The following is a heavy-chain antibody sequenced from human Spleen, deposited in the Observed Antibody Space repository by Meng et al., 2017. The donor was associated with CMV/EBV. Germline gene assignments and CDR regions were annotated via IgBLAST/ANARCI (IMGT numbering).Heavy chain of an antibody. CDR2: ISSSGSTI. V-gene: IGHV3-11*01. Sequence: GESLKISCAASGFTFSDYYMSWIRQAPGKGLGWVSYISSSGSTIYYADSVKGRFTISRDNAKNSLYLQMNSLRAEDTAVYYCAREGGWDQTDYWGQGTLVTVSS. D-gene: IGHD1-26*01. CDR3: AREGGWDQTDY. CDR1: GFTFSDYY. J-gene: IGHJ4*02.